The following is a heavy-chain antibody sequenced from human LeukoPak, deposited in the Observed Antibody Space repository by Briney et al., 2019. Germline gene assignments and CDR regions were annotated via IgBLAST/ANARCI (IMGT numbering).Heavy chain of an antibody. J-gene: IGHJ4*02. CDR3: ARSARLGKLSFTFDY. CDR2: IYYSGST. CDR1: GFAFSDYA. D-gene: IGHD3-16*02. V-gene: IGHV4-30-4*08. Sequence: LRLSCAASGFAFSDYAMSWIRQPPGKGLEWIGYIYYSGSTYYNPSLKSRVTISVDTSKNQFSLKLSSVTAADTAVYYCARSARLGKLSFTFDYWGQGTLVTVSS.